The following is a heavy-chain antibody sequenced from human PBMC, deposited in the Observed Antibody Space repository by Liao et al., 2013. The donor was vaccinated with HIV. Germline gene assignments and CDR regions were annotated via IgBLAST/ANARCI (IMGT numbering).Heavy chain of an antibody. CDR3: ARASTKYCTNGVCYLFDY. D-gene: IGHD2-8*01. V-gene: IGHV4-34*01. CDR1: GGSFSGYY. Sequence: QVQLQQWGAGLLKPSETLSLTCAVYGGSFSGYYWSWIRQPPGKGLEWIGEINHSGSTNYNPSLKSRVTISVDTSKNQFSLKLSSVTAADTAVYYCARASTKYCTNGVCYLFDYWGQGTLVTVSS. CDR2: INHSGST. J-gene: IGHJ4*02.